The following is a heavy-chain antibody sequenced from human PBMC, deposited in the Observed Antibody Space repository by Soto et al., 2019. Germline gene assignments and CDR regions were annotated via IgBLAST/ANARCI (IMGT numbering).Heavy chain of an antibody. CDR1: GGSISSYY. CDR2: IYYSGST. Sequence: QVQLQESGPGLVKPSETLSLTCTVSGGSISSYYWSWIRQPPGKGLEWIGYIYYSGSTNYNPSLKSRSTISSDTSKNPVSLKLSSVSAADTALYYCARHISSGTNVAAIRSFDPWGQGTLVAVSS. D-gene: IGHD1-7*01. J-gene: IGHJ5*02. V-gene: IGHV4-59*08. CDR3: ARHISSGTNVAAIRSFDP.